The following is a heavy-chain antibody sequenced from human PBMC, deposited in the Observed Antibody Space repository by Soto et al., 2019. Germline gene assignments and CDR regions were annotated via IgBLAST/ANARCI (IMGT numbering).Heavy chain of an antibody. D-gene: IGHD2-2*01. J-gene: IGHJ3*02. CDR1: GFTFSSYA. CDR2: ISGSGVTT. Sequence: EVQLLESGGGLVQPGGSLRLSCAASGFTFSSYALSWVRQAPGKGLEWVSSISGSGVTTDYADSVKGRFTVSRDHSKNTLYLQMNSLRAGDTAVYYCAKCSTNSCYRAEIWGQGTMVTVSS. V-gene: IGHV3-23*01. CDR3: AKCSTNSCYRAEI.